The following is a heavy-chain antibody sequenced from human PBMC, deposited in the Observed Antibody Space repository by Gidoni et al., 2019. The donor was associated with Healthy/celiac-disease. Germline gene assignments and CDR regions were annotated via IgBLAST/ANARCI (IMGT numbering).Heavy chain of an antibody. Sequence: PGKGLEWIGTLYYSGCTYYNPSLKGRLTISVDTSKPQFSLKLSSVTAADTALYYCARITVAGCGRPAYFDDWGQGTLVTVSS. D-gene: IGHD6-19*01. J-gene: IGHJ4*02. V-gene: IGHV4-39*01. CDR2: LYYSGCT. CDR3: ARITVAGCGRPAYFDD.